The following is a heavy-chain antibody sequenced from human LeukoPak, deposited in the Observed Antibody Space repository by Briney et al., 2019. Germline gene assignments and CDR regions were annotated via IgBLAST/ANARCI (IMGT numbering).Heavy chain of an antibody. CDR3: ARSRYYYYYVDV. J-gene: IGHJ6*03. Sequence: GASVKVSCKASGGTFSSYAISWVRQAPGQGLEWMGGITPIFGTANYAQKFQGRVTITADESTSTAYMELSSLRSEDTAVYYCARSRYYYYYVDVWGKGTTVTVSS. CDR2: ITPIFGTA. V-gene: IGHV1-69*13. CDR1: GGTFSSYA.